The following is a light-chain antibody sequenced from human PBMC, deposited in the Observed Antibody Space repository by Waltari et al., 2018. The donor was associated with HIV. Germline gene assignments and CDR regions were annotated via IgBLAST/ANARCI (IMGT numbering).Light chain of an antibody. J-gene: IGLJ3*02. Sequence: QSVLTQPPSASGTPGQRVTISCSGSSSNIGSNTVNWYQQLPGTAPKLLIYSNKQRPSGVPDRFSGSKSGTSASLAISGLQSGDEADYYCAAWDDSLNGQGVFGGGTKLTVL. CDR1: SSNIGSNT. CDR2: SNK. CDR3: AAWDDSLNGQGV. V-gene: IGLV1-44*01.